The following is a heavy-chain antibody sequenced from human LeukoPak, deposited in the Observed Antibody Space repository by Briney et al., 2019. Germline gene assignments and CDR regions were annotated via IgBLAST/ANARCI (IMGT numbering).Heavy chain of an antibody. CDR1: GYSFTSYW. J-gene: IGHJ4*02. CDR2: IYPGDSDT. Sequence: GESLKISCKGSGYSFTSYWIGWVRQMPGKGLEWMGIIYPGDSDTRYSPSFQGQVTISADKSISTAYLQWSSLKASDTDMYHCASRYYHGSGSSYFDYWGQGTLVTVSS. CDR3: ASRYYHGSGSSYFDY. V-gene: IGHV5-51*01. D-gene: IGHD3-10*01.